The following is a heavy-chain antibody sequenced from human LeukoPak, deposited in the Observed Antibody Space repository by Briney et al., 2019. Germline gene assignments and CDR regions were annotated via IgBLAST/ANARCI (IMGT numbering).Heavy chain of an antibody. V-gene: IGHV1-2*06. CDR3: ARLGGSGSYYPFDY. J-gene: IGHJ4*02. CDR2: INPNSGGT. Sequence: ASVKVSCKASGYTFTGYYMHWVRQAPGQGLEWMGRINPNSGGTNYAQKFQDRVTMTRDTSISTAYMELSRLRSDDTAVYYCARLGGSGSYYPFDYWGQGTLVTVSS. CDR1: GYTFTGYY. D-gene: IGHD3-10*01.